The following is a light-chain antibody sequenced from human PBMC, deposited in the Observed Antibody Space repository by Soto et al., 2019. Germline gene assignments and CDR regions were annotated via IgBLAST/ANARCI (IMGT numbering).Light chain of an antibody. CDR2: DAS. CDR3: QPRTNWPVT. V-gene: IGKV3-11*01. Sequence: EIVLTQSPATLSLSPGERATLSCRASQSVSSSLVWYQQKPAQAPRVLISDASNRATGTPSRFSGSGSGTGFTLTNSSLEPEDCAVYYCQPRTNWPVTFGGGTKVEIK. CDR1: QSVSSS. J-gene: IGKJ4*01.